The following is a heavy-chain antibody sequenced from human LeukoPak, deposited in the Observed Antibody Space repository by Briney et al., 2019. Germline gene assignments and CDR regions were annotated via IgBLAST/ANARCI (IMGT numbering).Heavy chain of an antibody. CDR3: ARRYSSSSLWAY. Sequence: PSETLSLTCAVYGGSFSGYYWSWIRQPPGKGLEWIGEINHSGSTNHNPSLKSRVTISVDTSKNQFSLKLSSVTAADTAVYYCARRYSSSSLWAYWGQGTLVTVSS. J-gene: IGHJ4*02. CDR2: INHSGST. D-gene: IGHD6-6*01. CDR1: GGSFSGYY. V-gene: IGHV4-34*01.